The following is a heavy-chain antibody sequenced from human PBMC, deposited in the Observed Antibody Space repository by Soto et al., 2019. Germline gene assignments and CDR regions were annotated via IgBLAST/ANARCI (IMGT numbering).Heavy chain of an antibody. Sequence: GGSLRLSCAVSGFTVSNNYMSWVRQAPGKGLEGVAEIWYDGSNEYYGDSVKGRFTISRDNSKNTLYLQLNSLRAEDTAVYYCARVPEAGRPLFDYWGQGALVTVSS. CDR2: IWYDGSNE. J-gene: IGHJ4*02. CDR3: ARVPEAGRPLFDY. D-gene: IGHD6-6*01. CDR1: GFTVSNNY. V-gene: IGHV3-33*08.